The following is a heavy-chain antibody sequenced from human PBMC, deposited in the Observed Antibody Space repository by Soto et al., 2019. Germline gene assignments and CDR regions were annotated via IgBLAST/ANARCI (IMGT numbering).Heavy chain of an antibody. Sequence: QVQLVQSGAEVKKPWSSVKVSCKASVGTFSSYAISWVRQAPGQGLEWMGGIIPIFGTANYAQKFQGRVTITADESTSTAYMELSGLSSEHTVVYYCARGRRGIDGDQRYYFDYWGQGPLVTVSS. J-gene: IGHJ4*02. V-gene: IGHV1-69*01. D-gene: IGHD4-17*01. CDR1: VGTFSSYA. CDR2: IIPIFGTA. CDR3: ARGRRGIDGDQRYYFDY.